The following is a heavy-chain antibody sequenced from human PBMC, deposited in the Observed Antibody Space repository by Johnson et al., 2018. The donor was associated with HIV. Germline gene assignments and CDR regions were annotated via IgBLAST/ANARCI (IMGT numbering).Heavy chain of an antibody. CDR1: GFTVSSYA. Sequence: QVQLVESGGGLVQPGGSLRLSCAASGFTVSSYAMHWVRQAPGKGLEWVAVISYDGSNKYYADSVKGRFTISRDNSKNTLYLQMHSLRAEDTAVYYCARLRGAFDIWGQGTMVTVSS. V-gene: IGHV3-30*04. CDR3: ARLRGAFDI. CDR2: ISYDGSNK. J-gene: IGHJ3*02.